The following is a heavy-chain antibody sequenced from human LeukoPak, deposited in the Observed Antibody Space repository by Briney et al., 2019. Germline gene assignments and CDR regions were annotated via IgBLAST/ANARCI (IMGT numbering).Heavy chain of an antibody. CDR3: ATRADQLFYEYFQH. CDR1: GYTFNSYA. J-gene: IGHJ1*01. D-gene: IGHD2/OR15-2a*01. CDR2: IIPIFGTA. Sequence: ASVKVSCKASGYTFNSYAISWVRQAPGQGLEWMGGIIPIFGTANYAQKFQGRVTITTDESTSTAYMELSSLRSEDTAVYYCATRADQLFYEYFQHWGQGTLVTVSS. V-gene: IGHV1-69*05.